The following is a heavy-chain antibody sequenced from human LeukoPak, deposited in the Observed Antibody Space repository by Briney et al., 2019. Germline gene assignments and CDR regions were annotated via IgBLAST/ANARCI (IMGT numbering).Heavy chain of an antibody. V-gene: IGHV3-7*01. J-gene: IGHJ4*02. CDR1: GFTFSSYW. CDR3: ARDPGYSSSWYRGYFDY. CDR2: IKQDGSEK. Sequence: GGSLRLPCAASGFTFSSYWMSWVRQAPGKGLEWVANIKQDGSEKYYVDSVKGRFTISRDNAKNSLYLQMNSLRAEDTAVYYCARDPGYSSSWYRGYFDYWGQGTLVTVSS. D-gene: IGHD6-13*01.